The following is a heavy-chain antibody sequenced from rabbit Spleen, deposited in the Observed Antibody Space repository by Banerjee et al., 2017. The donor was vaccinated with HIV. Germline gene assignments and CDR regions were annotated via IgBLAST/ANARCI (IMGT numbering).Heavy chain of an antibody. CDR3: ARDTGSSFSSYGMDL. D-gene: IGHD8-1*01. CDR1: GFSFSSSYY. CDR2: IVTGSSSGFT. J-gene: IGHJ6*01. V-gene: IGHV1S45*01. Sequence: QEQLVESGGGLVQPEGSLTLTCTASGFSFSSSYYMCWVRQAPGKGLEWIGCIVTGSSSGFTYSATWAKGRFTCSKTSSTTVTLQMTSLTVADTATYFCARDTGSSFSSYGMDLWGPGTLVTVS.